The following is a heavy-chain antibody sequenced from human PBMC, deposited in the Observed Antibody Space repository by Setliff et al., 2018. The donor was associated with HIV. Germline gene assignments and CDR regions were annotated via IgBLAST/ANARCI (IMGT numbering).Heavy chain of an antibody. CDR2: INPSGGAT. D-gene: IGHD1-26*01. V-gene: IGHV1-46*01. Sequence: ASVKVSCKASGYTFTNFYVPWVRQAPGQGLEWLGMINPSGGATTYAQKFQGRVTMTRDTSTSTVYLDLSSLRSEDTAVYYCARGGHYSGTYLPRDYYMDVWGKGTTVTVSS. CDR1: GYTFTNFY. J-gene: IGHJ6*03. CDR3: ARGGHYSGTYLPRDYYMDV.